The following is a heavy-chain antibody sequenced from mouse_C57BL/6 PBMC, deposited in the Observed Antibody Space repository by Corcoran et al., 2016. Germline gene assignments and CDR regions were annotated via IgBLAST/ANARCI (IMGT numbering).Heavy chain of an antibody. J-gene: IGHJ2*01. CDR3: ARSEGANWDYYFDY. CDR1: GYTFTTYG. D-gene: IGHD4-1*01. Sequence: QIQLVQSGPELKKPGETVKISCKASGYTFTTYGMSWVKQAPGKCLKWMGWINTYSGVPTYADDFKGRFAFSLETSASTAYLQINNLKNEDTATSFCARSEGANWDYYFDYWGQGTTLTVSS. V-gene: IGHV9-3*01. CDR2: INTYSGVP.